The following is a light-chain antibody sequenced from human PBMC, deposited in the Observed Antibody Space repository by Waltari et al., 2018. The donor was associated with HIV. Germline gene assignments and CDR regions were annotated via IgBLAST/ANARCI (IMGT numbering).Light chain of an antibody. J-gene: IGKJ3*01. CDR3: QQYNYWPPRFT. Sequence: EIVMTQSPATLSVSPGERATLSCRASQSVTRNLAWYQHKPGQAPRLLIYVASTRASGVPARFSGSGSGTEFTLTISSLQSEDFAVYYCQQYNYWPPRFTFGPGTKVDFK. CDR1: QSVTRN. V-gene: IGKV3-15*01. CDR2: VAS.